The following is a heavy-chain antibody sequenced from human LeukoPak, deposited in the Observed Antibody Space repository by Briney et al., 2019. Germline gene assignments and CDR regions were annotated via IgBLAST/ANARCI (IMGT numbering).Heavy chain of an antibody. D-gene: IGHD4-17*01. Sequence: GGSLRLSCAASGFTVSSNYMSWVRQAPGRGLEWVSVIYSGGSTYYADSVKGRFTISRDNSKNTLYLQMNSLRAEDTAVYYCARVYYGDYSFDYWGQGTLVTVSS. CDR2: IYSGGST. CDR3: ARVYYGDYSFDY. J-gene: IGHJ4*02. V-gene: IGHV3-66*01. CDR1: GFTVSSNY.